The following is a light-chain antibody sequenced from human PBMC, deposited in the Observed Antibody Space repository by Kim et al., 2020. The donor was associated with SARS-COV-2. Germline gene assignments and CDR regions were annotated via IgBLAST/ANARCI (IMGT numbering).Light chain of an antibody. J-gene: IGLJ2*01. V-gene: IGLV10-54*01. CDR2: RNN. Sequence: QTATLPCTGNSNNVGNQGAAWLQQHQGHPPKLLSYRNNNRPSGISERFSASRSGDTASLTITGLQPEDEADYYCSAWDSSLSAWVFGGGTQLTVL. CDR3: SAWDSSLSAWV. CDR1: SNNVGNQG.